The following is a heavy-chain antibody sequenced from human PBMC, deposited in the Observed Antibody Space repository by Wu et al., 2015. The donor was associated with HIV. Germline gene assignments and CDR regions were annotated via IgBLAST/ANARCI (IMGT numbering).Heavy chain of an antibody. J-gene: IGHJ4*02. CDR2: INPNSGGT. CDR1: RSTFTGYH. CDR3: AHSENDWLLVDY. V-gene: IGHV1-2*02. D-gene: IGHD3-9*01. Sequence: QVQLVQSGAEVKKPGASVKVSCKASRSTFTGYHLHWVRQAPGQGLEWMGWINPNSGGTKYAQKFQGRVIMTRDTSISTAYLELSRLKSDDTAMYYCAHSENDWLLVDYWGQGTLVTVSS.